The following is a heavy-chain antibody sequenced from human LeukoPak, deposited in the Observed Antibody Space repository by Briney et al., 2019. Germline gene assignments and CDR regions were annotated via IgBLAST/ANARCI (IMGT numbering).Heavy chain of an antibody. Sequence: GGSLRLSCAASGFTVSSSYMSWVRQAPGKGLEWVSVIYSGGSTYYADSVKGRFTISRDNSKNTLYLQMNSLRAEDTAVYYCARERSGYYPSFFDYWGQGTLVTVSS. J-gene: IGHJ4*02. CDR3: ARERSGYYPSFFDY. CDR2: IYSGGST. D-gene: IGHD3-22*01. V-gene: IGHV3-53*01. CDR1: GFTVSSSY.